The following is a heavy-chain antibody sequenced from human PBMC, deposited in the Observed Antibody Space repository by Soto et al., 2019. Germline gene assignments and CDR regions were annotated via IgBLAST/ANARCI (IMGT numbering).Heavy chain of an antibody. J-gene: IGHJ5*02. V-gene: IGHV4-34*01. CDR1: GGSFSGYY. D-gene: IGHD6-19*01. CDR3: ARSSGWHNWFDP. CDR2: INHSGST. Sequence: LSVTCAVYGGSFSGYYWSWIRQPPGKGLEWIGEINHSGSTNYNPSLKSRVTISVDTSKNQFSLKLSSVTAADTAVYYCARSSGWHNWFDPWGQGTIVTVYS.